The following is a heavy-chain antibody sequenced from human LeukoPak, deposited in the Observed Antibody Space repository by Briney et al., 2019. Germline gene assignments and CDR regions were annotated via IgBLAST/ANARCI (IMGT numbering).Heavy chain of an antibody. D-gene: IGHD3-3*01. V-gene: IGHV3-21*01. CDR3: ARGRITIFGVVMPDAFDI. CDR1: GFAFSSYS. CDR2: ISSSSSYI. Sequence: GGSLRLSCAASGFAFSSYSMNWVRQAPGKGLEWVSSISSSSSYIYYADSVKGRFTISRDNAKNSLYLQMNSLRAEDTAVYYCARGRITIFGVVMPDAFDIWGQGTMVTVPS. J-gene: IGHJ3*02.